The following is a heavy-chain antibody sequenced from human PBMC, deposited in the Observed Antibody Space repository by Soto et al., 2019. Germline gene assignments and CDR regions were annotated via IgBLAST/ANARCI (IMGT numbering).Heavy chain of an antibody. CDR2: ISFDGSNT. J-gene: IGHJ4*02. V-gene: IGHV3-30*18. CDR3: AKALRGGCDY. CDR1: GFPFSDYA. D-gene: IGHD3-10*01. Sequence: QVQLVESGGGVVQPGRSLRLSCAASGFPFSDYAMHWVRQAPGKGLEWVAVISFDGSNTYYADSVKGRFTVSRDNSKHTLSLQMNSLRSDYSALYYCAKALRGGCDYWGQGALVTVSS.